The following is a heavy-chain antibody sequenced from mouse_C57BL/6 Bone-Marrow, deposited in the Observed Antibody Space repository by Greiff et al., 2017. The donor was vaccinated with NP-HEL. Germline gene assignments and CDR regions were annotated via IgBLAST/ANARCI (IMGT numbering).Heavy chain of an antibody. Sequence: QVQLKQSGAELARPGASVKLSCKASGYTFTSYGITWVKQRTGQGLEWIGEIYPGSGNTYYNEKFKGKATLTADKSSSTAYMELRSLTSEDSAVYFCARHSLLDDWGQGTTLTFSS. CDR2: IYPGSGNT. V-gene: IGHV1-81*01. J-gene: IGHJ2*01. CDR3: ARHSLLDD. CDR1: GYTFTSYG.